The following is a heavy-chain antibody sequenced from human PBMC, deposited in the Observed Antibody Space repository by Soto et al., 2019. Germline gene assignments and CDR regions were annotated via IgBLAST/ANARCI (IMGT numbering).Heavy chain of an antibody. J-gene: IGHJ3*02. V-gene: IGHV3-23*01. CDR1: GFTFSSYA. CDR3: AKDITIFGLAPPLSAAXXI. D-gene: IGHD3-3*01. CDR2: ISGSGGST. Sequence: GGSLRLSCAASGFTFSSYAMSWVRQAPGKGLEWVSAISGSGGSTYYADSVKGRFTISRDNSKNTLYLQMNSLRAEDTAVYYCAKDITIFGLAPPLSAAXXIWGQGTMVTVSS.